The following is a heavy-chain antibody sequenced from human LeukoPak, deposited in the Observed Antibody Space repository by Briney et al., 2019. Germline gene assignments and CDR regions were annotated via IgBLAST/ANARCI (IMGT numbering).Heavy chain of an antibody. D-gene: IGHD3-16*02. CDR2: INHSGST. CDR1: GGSFSGYY. V-gene: IGHV4-34*01. CDR3: AREYDYVWGSYRYPGRGSYYYYMDV. Sequence: PSETLSLTCAVYGGSFSGYYWSWIRQPPGKGLEWIGEINHSGSTNYNPSLKSRVTISGDTSKNQFSLKLSSVTAADTAVYYCAREYDYVWGSYRYPGRGSYYYYMDVWGKGTTATVSS. J-gene: IGHJ6*03.